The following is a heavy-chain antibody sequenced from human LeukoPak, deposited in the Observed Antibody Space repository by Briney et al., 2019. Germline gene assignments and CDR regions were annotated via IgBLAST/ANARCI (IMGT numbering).Heavy chain of an antibody. Sequence: PSETLSLTCTVSGDSTSSSRYYWGWIRQPPGRGLEWIGSMYYSGSTYYNPSLKSRVTISVDTSKNQFSLKLNSVTAADTAVYYCARGRRPRVPAARSNWFDPWGQGTLVTVSS. V-gene: IGHV4-39*07. CDR2: MYYSGST. CDR1: GDSTSSSRYY. D-gene: IGHD2-2*01. J-gene: IGHJ5*02. CDR3: ARGRRPRVPAARSNWFDP.